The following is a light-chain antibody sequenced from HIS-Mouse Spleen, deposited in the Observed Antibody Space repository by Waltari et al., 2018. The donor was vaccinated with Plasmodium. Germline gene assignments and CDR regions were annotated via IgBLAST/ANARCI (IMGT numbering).Light chain of an antibody. CDR3: QQLNSYPPYT. J-gene: IGKJ2*01. V-gene: IGKV1-9*01. CDR2: AAS. CDR1: QGISSY. Sequence: DIQLTQSPSFLSALVGDRVTITCRASQGISSYLAWYQQKPGKAPKLLIYAASTLQSGVPSRFSGSGSGTEFTLTISSLQPEDFATYYCQQLNSYPPYTFGQGTKLEIK.